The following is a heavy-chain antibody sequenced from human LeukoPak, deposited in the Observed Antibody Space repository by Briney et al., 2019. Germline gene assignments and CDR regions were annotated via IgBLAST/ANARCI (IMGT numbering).Heavy chain of an antibody. CDR1: GFTFSGSA. J-gene: IGHJ4*02. CDR3: TRHAVGSSGTIDY. D-gene: IGHD2-2*01. Sequence: PGGSLRLSCAASGFTFSGSAMHWVRQASGKGLEWVGRIRSKANSCATAYAASVKGRFTTSRDDSKNTAYLQMNSLKTEDTAVYYCTRHAVGSSGTIDYWGQGTLVTVSS. CDR2: IRSKANSCAT. V-gene: IGHV3-73*01.